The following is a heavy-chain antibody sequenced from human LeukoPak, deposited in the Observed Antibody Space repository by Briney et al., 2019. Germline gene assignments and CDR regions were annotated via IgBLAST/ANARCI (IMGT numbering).Heavy chain of an antibody. Sequence: GGSLRLSCAASGFTFSSYGMHWVRQAAGKGLEWVAVIWYDGSNKYYAGSVKGRFTISRDNSKNTLYLQMNSLRAEDTAVYYCARDPGDYYGSGSSDAFDIWGQGTMVTVSS. V-gene: IGHV3-33*01. J-gene: IGHJ3*02. CDR3: ARDPGDYYGSGSSDAFDI. CDR2: IWYDGSNK. CDR1: GFTFSSYG. D-gene: IGHD3-10*01.